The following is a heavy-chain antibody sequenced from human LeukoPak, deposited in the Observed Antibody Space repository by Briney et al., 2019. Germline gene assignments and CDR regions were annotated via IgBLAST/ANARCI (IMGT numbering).Heavy chain of an antibody. D-gene: IGHD5-12*01. CDR2: LIERSGST. Sequence: PGGPLRLSCAASGFTSTNYAMLWPRQAPGKGLEGVSVLIERSGSTDYADSVKGRFTITRDNSKNTVFLQMNSLRAEDTAIYYCAKGAYDYIEIGYFDSWGQGTLVTVSS. CDR1: GFTSTNYA. CDR3: AKGAYDYIEIGYFDS. V-gene: IGHV3-23*01. J-gene: IGHJ4*02.